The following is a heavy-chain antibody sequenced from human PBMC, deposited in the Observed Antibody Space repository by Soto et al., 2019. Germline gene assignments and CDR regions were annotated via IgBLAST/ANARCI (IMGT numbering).Heavy chain of an antibody. CDR3: ARDPHEFWTSYWFDP. CDR1: GYTFNTYG. CDR2: ISAYDGKT. D-gene: IGHD3-3*01. Sequence: ASVKVSCKTSGYTFNTYGINWVRQAPGQGLELMGWISAYDGKTTYAEKFQGRVTLTTDTSTSTAYMELKSLRSDDTAIYYCARDPHEFWTSYWFDPWGQGTPVTVSS. V-gene: IGHV1-18*01. J-gene: IGHJ5*02.